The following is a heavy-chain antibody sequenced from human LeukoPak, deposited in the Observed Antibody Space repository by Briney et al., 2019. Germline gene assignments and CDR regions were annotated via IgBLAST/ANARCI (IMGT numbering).Heavy chain of an antibody. J-gene: IGHJ4*02. Sequence: PSETLSLTCTVSGGSISSYYWSWIRQPPGKGLEWIGYIYYSGSTNYNPSLKSRVTISVDTSKNQFSLKLSSVTAADTAVCYCARRSQDYGDYFFDYWGQGTLVTVSS. CDR1: GGSISSYY. CDR3: ARRSQDYGDYFFDY. CDR2: IYYSGST. V-gene: IGHV4-59*08. D-gene: IGHD4-17*01.